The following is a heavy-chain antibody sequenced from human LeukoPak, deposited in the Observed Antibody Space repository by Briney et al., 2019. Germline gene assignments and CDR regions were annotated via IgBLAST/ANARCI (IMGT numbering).Heavy chain of an antibody. J-gene: IGHJ5*02. D-gene: IGHD3-10*01. Sequence: PGGSLRLSCAASGFTFSSYNMNWVRQAPGKGLEWVSYISSSSSTIYYADSVKGRFTISRDNAKNSLYLQMNSLRAEDTAVYYCAREIRGVITNWFDPWGQGTLVTVSS. CDR3: AREIRGVITNWFDP. CDR2: ISSSSSTI. V-gene: IGHV3-48*01. CDR1: GFTFSSYN.